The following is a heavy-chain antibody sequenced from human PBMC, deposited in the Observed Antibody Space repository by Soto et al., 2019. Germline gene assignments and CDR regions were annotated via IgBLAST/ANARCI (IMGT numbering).Heavy chain of an antibody. CDR2: IIPIFGTA. J-gene: IGHJ5*02. Sequence: QVQLVQSGAEVKKPGSSVKVSCKASGGTFSSYAVSWVRQAPGQGLEWMGGIIPIFGTANYAQKFQGRVTITADESTSTAYMELSSLRSEDTAVYYCARVMVRGVIIIGWFDPWGQGTLVTVSS. CDR1: GGTFSSYA. D-gene: IGHD3-10*01. V-gene: IGHV1-69*01. CDR3: ARVMVRGVIIIGWFDP.